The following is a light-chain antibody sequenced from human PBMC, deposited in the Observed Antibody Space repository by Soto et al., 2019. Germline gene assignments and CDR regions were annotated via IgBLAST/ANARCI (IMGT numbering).Light chain of an antibody. CDR3: QTWGTGIRV. V-gene: IGLV4-69*02. J-gene: IGLJ1*01. Sequence: QLVLTQSPSASASLGASVKLTCTLSSEHSSYAIAWHQQQPEKGPRYLMKLYSDGSHSKGDGIPDRFSGSSSGAERYLTISSLQSEDEADYYCQTWGTGIRVFGTGTKVTVL. CDR2: LYSDGSH. CDR1: SEHSSYA.